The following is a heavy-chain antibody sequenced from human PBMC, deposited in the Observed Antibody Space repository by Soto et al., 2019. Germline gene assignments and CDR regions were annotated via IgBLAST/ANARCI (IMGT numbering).Heavy chain of an antibody. J-gene: IGHJ6*02. V-gene: IGHV3-30*18. CDR2: ISYDGRNK. D-gene: IGHD3-9*01. Sequence: QVQLVESGGGVVQPGNSLRLSCAASGFMFSSFGIHWVRQAPGKGLEWVTVISYDGRNKLYADSVKGRFTISRDNSKNTLYLQMNSLRAEDTAVYYCAKPTFDWLRVETSYFHYGMDVWGQGTTVTVSS. CDR3: AKPTFDWLRVETSYFHYGMDV. CDR1: GFMFSSFG.